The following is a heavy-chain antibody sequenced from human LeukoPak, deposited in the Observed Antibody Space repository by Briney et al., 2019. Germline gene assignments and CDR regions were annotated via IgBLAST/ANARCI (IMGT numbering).Heavy chain of an antibody. J-gene: IGHJ4*02. CDR3: AKGYSGWYAGCDY. CDR2: ISWNTGSI. D-gene: IGHD6-19*01. Sequence: SLRLSCAASGFTFDDYAMHWVRQAPGKGLEWVSGISWNTGSIGYADSVKGRLTISRDNAKHTLYLQMNSLRAEDTALYYCAKGYSGWYAGCDYWGQGTLVTVSS. V-gene: IGHV3-9*01. CDR1: GFTFDDYA.